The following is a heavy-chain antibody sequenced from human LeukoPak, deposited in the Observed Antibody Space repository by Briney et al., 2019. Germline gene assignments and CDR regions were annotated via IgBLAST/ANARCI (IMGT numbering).Heavy chain of an antibody. CDR2: INHSGST. J-gene: IGHJ4*02. V-gene: IGHV4-34*01. CDR1: GGSFSGYY. Sequence: SETLSLTCAVYGGSFSGYYWSWIRQPPGKGLEWIGEINHSGSTNYNPSLKSRVTISLDTSKNQFSLKLSSVTAADTAVYYCARDGEMATIENYFDYWGQGTLVTVSS. D-gene: IGHD5-24*01. CDR3: ARDGEMATIENYFDY.